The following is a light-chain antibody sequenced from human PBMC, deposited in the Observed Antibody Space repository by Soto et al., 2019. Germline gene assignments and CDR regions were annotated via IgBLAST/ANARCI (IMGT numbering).Light chain of an antibody. CDR2: DAS. CDR1: QSISNW. V-gene: IGKV1-33*01. CDR3: QQYDNLPSWT. Sequence: DIQMTQSPSTLSASVVDRVTITFRASQSISNWLAWYQQKPGKAPKLLIYDASNLETGVPSRFSGSGSGTDFTFTISSLQPEDIATYYCQQYDNLPSWTFGPGTKVDIK. J-gene: IGKJ3*01.